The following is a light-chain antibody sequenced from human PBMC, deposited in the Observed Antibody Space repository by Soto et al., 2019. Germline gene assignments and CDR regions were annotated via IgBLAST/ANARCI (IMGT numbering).Light chain of an antibody. Sequence: QSALTQPRSVSGSPRQSITISCTGSSSDVGGYEFVSWYQQYPGKAPKLIIYDVYKRPSGVPDRFSGSKSGVTASLTISGLRSEDEADYYCAAWDDSLSAVVFGGGTKVTVL. J-gene: IGLJ2*01. CDR3: AAWDDSLSAVV. V-gene: IGLV2-11*01. CDR2: DVY. CDR1: SSDVGGYEF.